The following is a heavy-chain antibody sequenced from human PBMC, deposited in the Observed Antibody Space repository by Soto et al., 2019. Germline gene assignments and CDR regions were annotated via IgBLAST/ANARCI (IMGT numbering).Heavy chain of an antibody. CDR3: ARPQHQLLSNKYYYYGMDV. V-gene: IGHV1-2*04. J-gene: IGHJ6*02. Sequence: ASVKVSCKASGYTFTGYYMHWVRQAPGQGLEWMGWINPNSGGTNYAQKFQGWVTMTRDTSISTAYMELSRLRSDDTAVYYCARPQHQLLSNKYYYYGMDVWGQGTTVRVTS. CDR2: INPNSGGT. CDR1: GYTFTGYY. D-gene: IGHD2-2*01.